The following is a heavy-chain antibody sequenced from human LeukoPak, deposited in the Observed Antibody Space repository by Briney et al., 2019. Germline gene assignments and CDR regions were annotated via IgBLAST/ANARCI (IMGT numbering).Heavy chain of an antibody. J-gene: IGHJ6*02. Sequence: AGGSLRLSCAASGFTFSSYAMSWVRQAPGKGLEWVSAISGSGGSTYYADSVKGRFTISRDNSKNTLYLQMNSLRAEDTAVYYCAKDPPKAGYLWQGGKAGMDVWGQGTTVTVSS. D-gene: IGHD3-16*01. CDR3: AKDPPKAGYLWQGGKAGMDV. V-gene: IGHV3-23*01. CDR1: GFTFSSYA. CDR2: ISGSGGST.